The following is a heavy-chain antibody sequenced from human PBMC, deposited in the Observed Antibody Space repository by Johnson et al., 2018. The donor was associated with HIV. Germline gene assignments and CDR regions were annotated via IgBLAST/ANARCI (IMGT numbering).Heavy chain of an antibody. J-gene: IGHJ3*02. CDR3: ARVRARGVKHAFDI. CDR2: ISYDGSNK. CDR1: GFTFSSYA. D-gene: IGHD3-10*01. Sequence: QMQLVESGGGVVQPGRSLRLSCAASGFTFSSYAMHWVRQAPGKGLEWVAVISYDGSNKYYADSVKGRFTISRDNAKNSLFLQMNSLRAEDTALYYCARVRARGVKHAFDIWGQGTMVTVSS. V-gene: IGHV3-30*04.